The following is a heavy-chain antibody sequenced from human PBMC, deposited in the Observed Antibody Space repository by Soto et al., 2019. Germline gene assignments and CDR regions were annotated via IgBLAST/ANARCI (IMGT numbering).Heavy chain of an antibody. D-gene: IGHD3-10*01. CDR3: AGDPFYYASGF. Sequence: QVQLVESGGGLVEPGGSLRLSCAASGLRFSDHYMTWIRQAPGKGLEWVSKISGGGTTMYYADSVKGRFTVSRDNAKNSLYLQMNSLRAEDSAVYYCAGDPFYYASGFWGRGTLVTVSS. J-gene: IGHJ4*02. CDR1: GLRFSDHY. CDR2: ISGGGTTM. V-gene: IGHV3-11*01.